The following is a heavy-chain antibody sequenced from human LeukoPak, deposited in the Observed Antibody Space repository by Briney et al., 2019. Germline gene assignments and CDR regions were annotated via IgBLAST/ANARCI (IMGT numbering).Heavy chain of an antibody. D-gene: IGHD3-10*01. CDR1: GGSISSYY. Sequence: SETLSLTCTVSGGSISSYYWSWIRQPPGKGLEWIGYIYSSGSTNYNPSLKSRVTISVDMSKNQFSLKLNSVTATDTAVYYCARHYGPWGQGTLVTVSS. V-gene: IGHV4-59*08. CDR3: ARHYGP. J-gene: IGHJ4*02. CDR2: IYSSGST.